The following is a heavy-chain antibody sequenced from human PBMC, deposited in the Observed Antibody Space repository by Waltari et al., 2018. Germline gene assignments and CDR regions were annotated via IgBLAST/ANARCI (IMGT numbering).Heavy chain of an antibody. CDR3: ARDGGASGSYDY. V-gene: IGHV3-7*01. D-gene: IGHD3-10*01. J-gene: IGHJ4*02. CDR2: IKEDGSAQ. CDR1: GSMFSRFC. Sequence: EVQLVESGGVLVQLGGSLRLSGDASGSMFSRFCMTWVRQALGKCLEWVANIKEDGSAQTYGDSVRGRFIISRDNAQNSLYLQMNYLRAEDTAVYYCARDGGASGSYDYWGQGTLVTVSS.